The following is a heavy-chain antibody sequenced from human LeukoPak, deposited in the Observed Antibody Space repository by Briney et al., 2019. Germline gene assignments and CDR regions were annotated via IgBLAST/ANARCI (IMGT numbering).Heavy chain of an antibody. Sequence: GGSLRLSCAASGFTFSSYGMHWVRQAPGKGLEWVAVIWYDGSNKYYADSVKGRFTISRDNSKNTLYLQMNSLRAEDTAVYYCARPYGRNNWRKGAFDIWGQGTMVTVSS. CDR2: IWYDGSNK. J-gene: IGHJ3*02. D-gene: IGHD1-1*01. V-gene: IGHV3-33*01. CDR1: GFTFSSYG. CDR3: ARPYGRNNWRKGAFDI.